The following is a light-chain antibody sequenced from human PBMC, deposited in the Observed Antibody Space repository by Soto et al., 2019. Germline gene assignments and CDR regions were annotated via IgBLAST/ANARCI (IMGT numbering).Light chain of an antibody. CDR3: SSYTSSSTV. CDR1: SSDVGGYNY. V-gene: IGLV2-14*01. CDR2: EVS. J-gene: IGLJ1*01. Sequence: QAVVTQPASVSGSPGQSITISCTGTSSDVGGYNYVSWYQQHPGKAPKLMIYEVSNRPSGVSNRFSGSKSGNTASLTISGLQAEDEADYYCSSYTSSSTVFGTGTKLTV.